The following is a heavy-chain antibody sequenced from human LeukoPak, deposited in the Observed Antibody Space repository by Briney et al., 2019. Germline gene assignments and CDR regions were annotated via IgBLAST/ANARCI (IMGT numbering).Heavy chain of an antibody. CDR2: ISSSSSFI. Sequence: GGSLRLSCAASGFTFNTYTMNWVRQAPGKGLEWVSSISSSSSFIFYADSVKGRFTVSRDNAKNSLYLELNSLRAEDTAVYYCARDKFGGYWGQGTLVTVSS. CDR1: GFTFNTYT. J-gene: IGHJ4*02. V-gene: IGHV3-21*01. D-gene: IGHD3-16*01. CDR3: ARDKFGGY.